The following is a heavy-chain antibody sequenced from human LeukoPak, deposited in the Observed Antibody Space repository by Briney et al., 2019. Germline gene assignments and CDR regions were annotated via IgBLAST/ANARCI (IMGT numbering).Heavy chain of an antibody. V-gene: IGHV4-31*03. J-gene: IGHJ2*01. D-gene: IGHD2-2*01. CDR2: IYYSGST. CDR1: GGSISSGGYY. CDR3: ARDPGRLIVVVPAAPRWYFDL. Sequence: QTLSLTCTVSGGSISSGGYYWSWIRQHPGKGLEWIGYIYYSGSTYYNPSLKSRVTISVVPSKNQFSLKLSSVTAADTAVYYCARDPGRLIVVVPAAPRWYFDLWGRGTLVTVSS.